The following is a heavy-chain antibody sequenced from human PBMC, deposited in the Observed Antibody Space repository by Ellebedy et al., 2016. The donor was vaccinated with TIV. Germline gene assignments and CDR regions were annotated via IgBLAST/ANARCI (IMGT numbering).Heavy chain of an antibody. CDR1: GFILTTYA. CDR2: ISYDGVNK. Sequence: GESLKISCAASGFILTTYAMNWVRQAPGKGLEWVAVISYDGVNKYYANSVKGRFTISRDNSENTLYLQMNSLRPEDTAVFYCARVLATWPTDAFDIWGQGTMVTVSS. J-gene: IGHJ3*02. CDR3: ARVLATWPTDAFDI. D-gene: IGHD1-26*01. V-gene: IGHV3-30*04.